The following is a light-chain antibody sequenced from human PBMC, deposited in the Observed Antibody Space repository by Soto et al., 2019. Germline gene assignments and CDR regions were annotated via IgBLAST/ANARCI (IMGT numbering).Light chain of an antibody. Sequence: TVMTQSPGTLSVSLGERATLSCRASQSVSIHLAWYQQKPGQAPRLLIYDTSTRATGIPARFSGSGSGTDFTLTISRLEPEDFAVYYCQQFSSYPLTFGGGTKVDI. CDR2: DTS. V-gene: IGKV3-15*01. CDR3: QQFSSYPLT. J-gene: IGKJ4*01. CDR1: QSVSIH.